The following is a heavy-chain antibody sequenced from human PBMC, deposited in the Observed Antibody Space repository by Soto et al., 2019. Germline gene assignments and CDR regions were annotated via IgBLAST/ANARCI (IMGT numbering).Heavy chain of an antibody. Sequence: GGSLRLSCAASGFTVSSNYMSWVRQAPGKGLEWVSVIYSGGSTYYADSVKGRFTISRHNSKNTLYLQMNSLRAEDTAVYYCARNRYCSGGGCYIDYWGQGTLVTVSS. CDR1: GFTVSSNY. J-gene: IGHJ4*02. CDR3: ARNRYCSGGGCYIDY. CDR2: IYSGGST. V-gene: IGHV3-53*04. D-gene: IGHD2-15*01.